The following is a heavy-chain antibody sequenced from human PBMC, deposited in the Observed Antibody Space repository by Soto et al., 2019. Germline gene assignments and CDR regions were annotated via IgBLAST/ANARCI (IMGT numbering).Heavy chain of an antibody. D-gene: IGHD3-9*01. CDR1: GFTFSSYG. CDR3: ARSYDILTGYYLYFDY. Sequence: PGGSLRLSCAASGFTFSSYGMHWVRQAPGKGLEWVAVIWYDGSNKYYADSVKGRFTISRDNSKNTLYLQMNSLRAEDTAVYYCARSYDILTGYYLYFDYWGQGTLVTVSS. J-gene: IGHJ4*02. V-gene: IGHV3-33*01. CDR2: IWYDGSNK.